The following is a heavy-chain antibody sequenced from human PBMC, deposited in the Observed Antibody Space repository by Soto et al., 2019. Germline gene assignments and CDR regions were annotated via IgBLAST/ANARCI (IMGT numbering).Heavy chain of an antibody. J-gene: IGHJ4*02. CDR3: ARDRYSSGWHPFDY. CDR2: ISSSGSTT. Sequence: SLRLSCAASGFTFSDYYMTWIRQAPGKGLEWVSYISSSGSTTYYADSVKGRFTISRDNAKKSLYLQMNSLTADDTAIYYCARDRYSSGWHPFDYWGQGTLVTVSS. D-gene: IGHD6-19*01. CDR1: GFTFSDYY. V-gene: IGHV3-11*01.